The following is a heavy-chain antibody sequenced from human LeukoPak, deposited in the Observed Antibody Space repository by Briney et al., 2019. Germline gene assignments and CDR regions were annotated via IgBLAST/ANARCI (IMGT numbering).Heavy chain of an antibody. Sequence: PGGSLRLSRAASGFTFSSYTMSWVREAPGKGLEWVSSISSSINYIYHADSVKGRFTISRDDAQNSVYLQMNSLKDEDTAVYYCARSRTSSPYDKNLNFWGQGTLVIVSS. J-gene: IGHJ4*02. V-gene: IGHV3-21*01. CDR3: ARSRTSSPYDKNLNF. CDR1: GFTFSSYT. CDR2: ISSSINYI. D-gene: IGHD1-14*01.